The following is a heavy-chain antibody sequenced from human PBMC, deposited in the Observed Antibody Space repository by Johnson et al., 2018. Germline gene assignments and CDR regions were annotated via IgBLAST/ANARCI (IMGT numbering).Heavy chain of an antibody. J-gene: IGHJ3*01. CDR3: ARDVGWFDGFDF. V-gene: IGHV3-74*01. CDR1: GFTFSTYL. Sequence: VQLQESGGGLVQPGGSLRLSCAVSGFTFSTYLMHWVRQAPGKGLVWVSRINSDGSSTDYADSVRGRFTISRDNAQNPLYLQMNSLRAEGTAVYYCARDVGWFDGFDFWGQGTRGTVSS. D-gene: IGHD3-3*01. CDR2: INSDGSST.